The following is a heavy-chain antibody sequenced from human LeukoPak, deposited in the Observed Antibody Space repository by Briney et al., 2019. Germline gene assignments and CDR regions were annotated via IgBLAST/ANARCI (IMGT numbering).Heavy chain of an antibody. J-gene: IGHJ4*02. CDR3: ARSLLRGYSGYANVGY. Sequence: GGSLRLSCAASGFTFSSYSTNWVRQAPGKGLEWVSSISSSSSYIYYADSVKGRFTISRDNAKNSLYLQMNSLRAEDTAVYYCARSLLRGYSGYANVGYWGQGTLVTVSS. CDR2: ISSSSSYI. V-gene: IGHV3-21*01. CDR1: GFTFSSYS. D-gene: IGHD5-12*01.